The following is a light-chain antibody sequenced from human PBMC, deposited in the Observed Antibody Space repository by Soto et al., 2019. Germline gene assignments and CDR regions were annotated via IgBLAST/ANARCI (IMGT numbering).Light chain of an antibody. CDR2: LNSDGSH. V-gene: IGLV4-69*01. CDR1: SGHSSYA. J-gene: IGLJ3*02. Sequence: QSVLTQSPSASASLGASVKLTCTLSSGHSSYAIAWHQQQPEKGPRYLMKLNSDGSHNKGDGIPDRFSGSSSGAERYLTISSLPSEDEADYYCQTWGTGMGVFGGGTKLTVL. CDR3: QTWGTGMGV.